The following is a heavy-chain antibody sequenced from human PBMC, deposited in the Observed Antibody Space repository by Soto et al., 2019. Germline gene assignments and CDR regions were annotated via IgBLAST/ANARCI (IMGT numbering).Heavy chain of an antibody. Sequence: EVQLVESGGGLVKPGGSLRLSCAASGFTFPNAWMNWVRQAPGKGLEWVGRIKTNTDGGTTDYAAPVKGRFTISRDDSINTLYLQMNSLKTEDTAVYYCTTLERDNSYSKYLGQGTLVPVSS. CDR1: GFTFPNAW. D-gene: IGHD1-1*01. CDR3: TTLERDNSYSKY. J-gene: IGHJ4*02. CDR2: IKTNTDGGTT. V-gene: IGHV3-15*07.